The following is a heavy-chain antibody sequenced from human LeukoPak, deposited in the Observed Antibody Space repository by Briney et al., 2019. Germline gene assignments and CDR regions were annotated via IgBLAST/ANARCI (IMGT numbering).Heavy chain of an antibody. CDR1: GFTFSGFW. CDR3: ARSSYSSSSSV. Sequence: PGGSLRLSCAVSGFTFSGFWMSWSRQAPGKGLEWVASINSDESEGYYADVVKGRFTISRDNAKNSLYLQINSLRAEDTAVYYCARSSYSSSSSVWGQGTMVTVSS. V-gene: IGHV3-7*03. J-gene: IGHJ3*01. CDR2: INSDESEG. D-gene: IGHD6-6*01.